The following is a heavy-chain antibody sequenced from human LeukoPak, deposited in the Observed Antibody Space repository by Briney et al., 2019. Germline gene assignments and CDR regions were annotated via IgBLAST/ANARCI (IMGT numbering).Heavy chain of an antibody. CDR3: ARGGSFDS. J-gene: IGHJ4*02. CDR2: INPNSGGP. CDR1: GYTFTGYY. Sequence: ASVTVSCKASGYTFTGYYMHWVRQAPGQGPEWMGRINPNSGGPDYAQRFQGRVTMTRDTSISTAYMELSRLRSDDTAVYYCARGGSFDSWGQGTHVTVSS. V-gene: IGHV1-2*06.